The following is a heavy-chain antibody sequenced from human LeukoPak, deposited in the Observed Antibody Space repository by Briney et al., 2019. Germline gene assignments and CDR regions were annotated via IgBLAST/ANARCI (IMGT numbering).Heavy chain of an antibody. CDR3: ESAPIDAAMDY. D-gene: IGHD5-18*01. Sequence: PGGSLRLSCVVSGLTFSSHEMNWVRQAPGKGLEWVSYISSSGNIIYYADSVKGRFTISRDNAKNSLYLQVNSLRAEDTAVYYCESAPIDAAMDYWGQGTLVTVSS. CDR2: ISSSGNII. CDR1: GLTFSSHE. V-gene: IGHV3-48*03. J-gene: IGHJ4*02.